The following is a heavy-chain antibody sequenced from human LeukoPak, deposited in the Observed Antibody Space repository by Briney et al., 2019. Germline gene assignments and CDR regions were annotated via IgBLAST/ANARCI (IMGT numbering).Heavy chain of an antibody. CDR2: ISSSGSTI. CDR3: ARDQSGSYSLAFDI. J-gene: IGHJ3*02. CDR1: GFTFSSYA. D-gene: IGHD1-26*01. V-gene: IGHV3-48*04. Sequence: GGSLRLSCAASGFTFSSYAMSWVRQAPGKGLEWVSYISSSGSTIYYADSVKGRFTISRDNAKNSLYLQMNSLRAEDTAVYYCARDQSGSYSLAFDIWGQGTMVTVSS.